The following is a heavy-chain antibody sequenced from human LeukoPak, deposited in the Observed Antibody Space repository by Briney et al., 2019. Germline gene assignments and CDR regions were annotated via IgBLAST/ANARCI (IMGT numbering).Heavy chain of an antibody. CDR2: ISYDGSNK. D-gene: IGHD3-16*01. V-gene: IGHV3-30*03. Sequence: PGGSLRLSCAASGFSFSNYGIHWVRQAPGKGLEWVAVISYDGSNKYYADSVKGRFTISRDNSKNTLYLQMNSLGAEDTAVYYCAGGLYYFDYWGQGTLVTVSS. J-gene: IGHJ4*02. CDR1: GFSFSNYG. CDR3: AGGLYYFDY.